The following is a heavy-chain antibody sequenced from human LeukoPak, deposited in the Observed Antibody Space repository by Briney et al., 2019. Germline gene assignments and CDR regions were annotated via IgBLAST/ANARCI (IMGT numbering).Heavy chain of an antibody. J-gene: IGHJ4*02. CDR1: GFSFSCCG. D-gene: IGHD2/OR15-2a*01. CDR3: ARDDGFYSDSSFQDY. V-gene: IGHV3-74*01. CDR2: ISDDGSRT. Sequence: GGSLRLSCAASGFSFSCCGMHWVRQAPGKGLVWVSRISDDGSRTTYADSVKGRFAISRDNAKNTLYLQMNSLRAEDTAVYYCARDDGFYSDSSFQDYWGQGTLVTVSS.